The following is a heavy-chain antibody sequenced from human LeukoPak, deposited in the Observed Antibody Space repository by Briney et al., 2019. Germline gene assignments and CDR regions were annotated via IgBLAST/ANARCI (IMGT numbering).Heavy chain of an antibody. J-gene: IGHJ4*02. CDR1: GGTFSSYA. Sequence: GASVKVSCKASGGTFSSYAISWVRQAPGQGLERMGRIIPIFGTANYAQKFQGRVTITTDESTSTAYMELSSLRSEDTAVYYCARDSDTAMVLYYFDYWGQGTLVTVSS. D-gene: IGHD5-18*01. V-gene: IGHV1-69*05. CDR2: IIPIFGTA. CDR3: ARDSDTAMVLYYFDY.